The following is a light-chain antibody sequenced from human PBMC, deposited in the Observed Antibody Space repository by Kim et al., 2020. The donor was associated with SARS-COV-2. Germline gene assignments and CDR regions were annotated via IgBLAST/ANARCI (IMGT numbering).Light chain of an antibody. CDR1: QSLLHSNGYNY. J-gene: IGKJ2*01. CDR2: MGS. Sequence: DIVVTQSPLSLPVTPGEPASISCRSTQSLLHSNGYNYLDWYLQKPGQSPQLLIYMGSNRASGVPDRFSGSGSGTDFTLKISRVEADDVGVYYCMQALETPRTFGQGTKLEI. CDR3: MQALETPRT. V-gene: IGKV2-28*01.